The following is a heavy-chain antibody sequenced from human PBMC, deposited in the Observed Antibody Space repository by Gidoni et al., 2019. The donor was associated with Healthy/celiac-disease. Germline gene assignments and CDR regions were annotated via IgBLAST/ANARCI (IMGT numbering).Heavy chain of an antibody. J-gene: IGHJ6*02. CDR2: ISGSGGST. CDR3: AKVVVPAAVAYYYYGMDV. CDR1: GFPFSSYA. D-gene: IGHD2-2*01. Sequence: EVQLLESGGGLVQPGGSLSLSCAASGFPFSSYAMSWVRQAPGKGLEWVSAISGSGGSTYYADSVKGRFTISRDNSKNTLYLQMNSLRAEDTAVYYCAKVVVPAAVAYYYYGMDVWGQGTTVTVSS. V-gene: IGHV3-23*01.